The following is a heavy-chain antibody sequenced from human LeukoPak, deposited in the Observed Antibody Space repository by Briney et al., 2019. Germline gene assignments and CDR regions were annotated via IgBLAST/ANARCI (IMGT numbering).Heavy chain of an antibody. CDR3: AKDGYCSGTSCSMAMDV. V-gene: IGHV3-48*01. D-gene: IGHD2-2*01. CDR1: GFTFSSYS. J-gene: IGHJ6*02. Sequence: PGGSLRLSCAASGFTFSSYSMNWVRQAPGKGLEWVSYISSSSIMYYADSVKGRFTISRDNARNSLYLQMNSLRAEDTAVYYCAKDGYCSGTSCSMAMDVWGQGTTVTVSS. CDR2: ISSSSIM.